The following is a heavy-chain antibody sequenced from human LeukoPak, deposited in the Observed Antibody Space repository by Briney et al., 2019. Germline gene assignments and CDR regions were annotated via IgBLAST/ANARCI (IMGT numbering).Heavy chain of an antibody. Sequence: GASVKVSCKASGGTFSSYAISWVRQAPGQGLEWMGRIIPILGTANYAQKFQGRVTITADKSTSTAYMELSSLRSEDTAVYYCARNGITGTTRRAFDIWGQGTMVTVSS. J-gene: IGHJ3*02. CDR1: GGTFSSYA. CDR2: IIPILGTA. D-gene: IGHD1-7*01. CDR3: ARNGITGTTRRAFDI. V-gene: IGHV1-69*04.